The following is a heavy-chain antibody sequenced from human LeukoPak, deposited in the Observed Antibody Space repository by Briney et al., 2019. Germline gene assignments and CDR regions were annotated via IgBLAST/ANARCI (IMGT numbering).Heavy chain of an antibody. Sequence: PSETLSLTCAVYGGSFSGYYWSWIRQPPGKGLEWIGEINHSGSTNYNPSLKSRVTISVDTSKNQFSLKLSSVTAADTAVYYCARDSGGDYYGSGSYLNYWGQGTLVTVSS. CDR2: INHSGST. J-gene: IGHJ4*02. D-gene: IGHD3-10*01. CDR3: ARDSGGDYYGSGSYLNY. CDR1: GGSFSGYY. V-gene: IGHV4-34*01.